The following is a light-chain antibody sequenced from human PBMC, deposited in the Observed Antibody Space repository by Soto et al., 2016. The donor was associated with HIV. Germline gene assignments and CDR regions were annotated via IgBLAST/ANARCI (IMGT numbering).Light chain of an antibody. CDR2: AAS. J-gene: IGKJ4*01. CDR1: HSISRY. CDR3: QQSYSTLLT. Sequence: DIQITQSPSSLSASVGDRVTITCRASHSISRYLNWYQQKPGKAPKLLIYAASSLQSGVPSRFSGSGSGADCTLTISSLQPEDFATYYCQQSYSTLLTFGGGTKVEIK. V-gene: IGKV1-39*01.